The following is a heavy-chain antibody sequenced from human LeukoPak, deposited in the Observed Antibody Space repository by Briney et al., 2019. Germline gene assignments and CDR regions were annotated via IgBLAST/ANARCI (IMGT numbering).Heavy chain of an antibody. Sequence: PSETLSLTCTVSGGSLSSYYWSWLRQPPGKGLEWIGYIYYSGRTNYNPSLKSRVTISVDTSKNQFSLKLSSVTAADTAVYYCARVSYYDSSGYFVRAILAAFDIWGQGTMVTVSS. CDR3: ARVSYYDSSGYFVRAILAAFDI. CDR2: IYYSGRT. J-gene: IGHJ3*02. D-gene: IGHD3-22*01. V-gene: IGHV4-59*01. CDR1: GGSLSSYY.